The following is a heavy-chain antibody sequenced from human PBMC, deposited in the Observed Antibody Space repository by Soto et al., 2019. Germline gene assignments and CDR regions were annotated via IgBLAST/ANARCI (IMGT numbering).Heavy chain of an antibody. V-gene: IGHV1-18*01. CDR1: GYTFTSYG. D-gene: IGHD2-2*01. CDR3: ARAGYCSSTSCPDAFDI. Sequence: ASVKVSCKASGYTFTSYGISWVRQAPGQGLEWMGWISAYNGNTNYAQKLQGRVTMTTDTSTSTAYMELRSLRSDDTAVYYCARAGYCSSTSCPDAFDIWGQGTMVTVSS. J-gene: IGHJ3*02. CDR2: ISAYNGNT.